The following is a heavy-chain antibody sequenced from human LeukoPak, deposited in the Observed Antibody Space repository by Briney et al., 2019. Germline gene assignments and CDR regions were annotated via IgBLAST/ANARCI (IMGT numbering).Heavy chain of an antibody. J-gene: IGHJ3*02. CDR1: GFTFSSYA. V-gene: IGHV3-30-3*01. CDR2: LSSDGNSK. CDR3: ASGLWVGDDAFDI. Sequence: GGSLRLSCEASGFTFSSYAFHWVRQAPGKGLEWVAFLSSDGNSKYYADSVKGRFTISRDNSKNTLYLQMNSLRAEDTAVYYCASGLWVGDDAFDIWGQGTMVTVSS. D-gene: IGHD1-26*01.